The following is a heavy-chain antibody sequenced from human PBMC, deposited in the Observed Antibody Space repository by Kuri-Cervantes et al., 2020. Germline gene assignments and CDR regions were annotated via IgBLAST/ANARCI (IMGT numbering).Heavy chain of an antibody. CDR2: MYPGDSDT. CDR1: GYSFTTYC. D-gene: IGHD6-13*01. J-gene: IGHJ4*02. Sequence: GGSLRLSCMGCGYSFTTYCIGWVRQMPGKGLEWMGIMYPGDSDTRHSPSFQGQVTISADKSISTAYLQWSSLKASDTAMYYCARRDSSSWLVDYWGQGTLVTVSS. V-gene: IGHV5-51*01. CDR3: ARRDSSSWLVDY.